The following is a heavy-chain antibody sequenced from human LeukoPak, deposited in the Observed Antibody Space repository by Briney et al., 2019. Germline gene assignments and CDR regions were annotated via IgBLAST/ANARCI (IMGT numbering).Heavy chain of an antibody. CDR3: TTLLSGLHLGELSLYREFDY. J-gene: IGHJ4*02. Sequence: GGPLRLSCAASGFTFSNAWMRWLRQAPGKGLEGVGRIKSKTDGVTTDYAAPVKGRFTISRDDSKNTLYLQMHSMKTEDTAVYYCTTLLSGLHLGELSLYREFDYWGQGTLVTVSS. V-gene: IGHV3-15*01. CDR2: IKSKTDGVTT. D-gene: IGHD3-16*02. CDR1: GFTFSNAW.